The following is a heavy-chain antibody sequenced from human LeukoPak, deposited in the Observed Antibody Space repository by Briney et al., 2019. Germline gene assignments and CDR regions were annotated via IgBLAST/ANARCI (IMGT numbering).Heavy chain of an antibody. D-gene: IGHD4-17*01. Sequence: ASVKVSCKASGYTFTGYYMHWLRQAPGQGLEWMGWINPNSGGTNYAQKFQGRVTMTRNTSISTAYMELSSLRSEDTAVYYCARERGFYGDYVLLKNNWFDPWGQGTLVTVSS. V-gene: IGHV1-2*02. CDR2: INPNSGGT. J-gene: IGHJ5*02. CDR1: GYTFTGYY. CDR3: ARERGFYGDYVLLKNNWFDP.